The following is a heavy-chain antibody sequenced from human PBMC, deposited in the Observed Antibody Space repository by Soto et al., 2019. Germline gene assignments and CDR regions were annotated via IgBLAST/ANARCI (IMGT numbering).Heavy chain of an antibody. CDR3: ARDGVAVTTGISGY. CDR1: GYTFTNYA. Sequence: QVQLVQSGVEVKNPGSSVKVSCKASGYTFTNYAIVWVRQAPGQGLEWMGWINVHNGNTKYAQKFQRRVTMTTDTSTSTVHMELRSLTSDDTAVYYRARDGVAVTTGISGYWGQGTLVTVSS. CDR2: INVHNGNT. V-gene: IGHV1-18*01. D-gene: IGHD4-4*01. J-gene: IGHJ4*02.